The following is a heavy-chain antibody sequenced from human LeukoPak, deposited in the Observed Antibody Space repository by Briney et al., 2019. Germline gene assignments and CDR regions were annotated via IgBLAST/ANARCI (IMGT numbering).Heavy chain of an antibody. D-gene: IGHD3-22*01. J-gene: IGHJ4*02. CDR3: APLWAYYDSSGYTFDY. Sequence: SGGSLRLSCAASGFTFSSYAMSWVRQAPGKGLEWVSAISGSGGSTYYADSVKGRFTISRDNSKNTLYLQMNSLRAEDTAVYYCAPLWAYYDSSGYTFDYWGQGTLVTVSS. CDR1: GFTFSSYA. CDR2: ISGSGGST. V-gene: IGHV3-23*01.